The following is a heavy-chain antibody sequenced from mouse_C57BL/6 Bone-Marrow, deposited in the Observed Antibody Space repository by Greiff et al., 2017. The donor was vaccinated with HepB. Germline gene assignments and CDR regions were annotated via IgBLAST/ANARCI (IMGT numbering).Heavy chain of an antibody. CDR2: IYPGSGST. V-gene: IGHV1-55*01. CDR3: ARHEGYYYGSTPYAMDY. CDR1: GYTFTSYW. Sequence: QVQLQQPGAELVKPGASVKMSCKASGYTFTSYWITWVKQRPGQGLEWIGDIYPGSGSTNYNEKFKSKATLTVDTSSSTVYMELSRLTSEDSAVYFCARHEGYYYGSTPYAMDYWGQGTSVTVSS. J-gene: IGHJ4*01. D-gene: IGHD1-1*01.